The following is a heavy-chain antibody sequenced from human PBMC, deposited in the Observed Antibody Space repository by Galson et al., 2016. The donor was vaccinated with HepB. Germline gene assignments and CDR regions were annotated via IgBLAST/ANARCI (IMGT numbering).Heavy chain of an antibody. J-gene: IGHJ6*02. D-gene: IGHD3-10*01. CDR1: GFIFSSYG. CDR3: AKDLWADYDGSGRDTQKYGMDV. CDR2: MSFDGTNK. V-gene: IGHV3-30*18. Sequence: SLRLSCAASGFIFSSYGMHWVRQAPGKGLEWVSGMSFDGTNKYYAGSVKGRFTISRDKSKNTLYLQMNSLGAEDKAVYYCAKDLWADYDGSGRDTQKYGMDVWGQGTTVIVSS.